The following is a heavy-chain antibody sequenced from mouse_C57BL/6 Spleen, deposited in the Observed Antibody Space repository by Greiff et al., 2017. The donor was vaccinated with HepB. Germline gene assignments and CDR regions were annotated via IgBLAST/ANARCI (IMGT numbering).Heavy chain of an antibody. V-gene: IGHV1-80*01. D-gene: IGHD1-1*01. Sequence: QVQLKQSGAELVKPGASVKISCKASGYAFSSYWMNWVKQRPGKGLEWIGQIYPGDGDTNYNGKFKGKATLTADKSSSTAYMQLSSLTSEDSAVYFCARGYYGSSYYFDYWGQGTTLTVSS. CDR3: ARGYYGSSYYFDY. CDR2: IYPGDGDT. J-gene: IGHJ2*01. CDR1: GYAFSSYW.